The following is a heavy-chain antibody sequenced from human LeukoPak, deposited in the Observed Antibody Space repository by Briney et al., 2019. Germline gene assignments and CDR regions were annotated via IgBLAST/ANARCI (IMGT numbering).Heavy chain of an antibody. CDR2: INPNSGGT. CDR1: GYTFTGYY. D-gene: IGHD4-17*01. J-gene: IGHJ6*02. V-gene: IGHV1-2*02. Sequence: ASVKVSCKASGYTFTGYYMHWVRQAPGQGLEWMGWINPNSGGTNYAQKFQGRVTMTRDTSISTAYMELSRLRSDDTTVYYCARVRTTVTNCYYYGMDVWGQGTTVTVSS. CDR3: ARVRTTVTNCYYYGMDV.